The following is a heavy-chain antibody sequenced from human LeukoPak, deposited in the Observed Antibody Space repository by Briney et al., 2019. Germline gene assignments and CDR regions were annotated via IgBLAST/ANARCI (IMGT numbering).Heavy chain of an antibody. Sequence: PSETLSLTCTVSGASISSYHWSWIRQPAGKGLEWIGRIYTSGTTNYNPSLKSRVTISVDKSKNQFSLKLSSVTAADTAVYYCARDYVDTTMGQRFDPWGHGTLVTVSS. CDR3: ARDYVDTTMGQRFDP. V-gene: IGHV4-4*07. D-gene: IGHD5-18*01. CDR2: IYTSGTT. J-gene: IGHJ5*02. CDR1: GASISSYH.